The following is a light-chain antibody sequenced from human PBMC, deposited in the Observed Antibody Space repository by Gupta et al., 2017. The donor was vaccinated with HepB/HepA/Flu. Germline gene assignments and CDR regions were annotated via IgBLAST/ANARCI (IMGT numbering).Light chain of an antibody. CDR1: SSDVGGYNY. V-gene: IGLV2-14*01. CDR2: DVS. CDR3: SSYTSSSWRV. Sequence: QSALTQPASVSGSPGQSITISCTGTSSDVGGYNYVSWYQQHPGKAPKLMIYDVSNRPSGVSNRFSGSKSGNTASLTISGLQAEDEADYYCSSYTSSSWRVSGGGTKLTVL. J-gene: IGLJ3*02.